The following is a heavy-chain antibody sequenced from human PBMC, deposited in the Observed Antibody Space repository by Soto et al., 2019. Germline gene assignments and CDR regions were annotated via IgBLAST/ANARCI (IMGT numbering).Heavy chain of an antibody. CDR2: IDDGAKV. V-gene: IGHV4-39*02. Sequence: SETLSLTCTVSGDSISGSPYHWGWIRQPPGKGLEWIGSIDDGAKVYYNPSLSGRATLFVDTSKNRFSLSLNSVTAADTAVYYCAITPHIEVSGPDYWGQGTLVTVSS. CDR3: AITPHIEVSGPDY. J-gene: IGHJ4*02. CDR1: GDSISGSPYH. D-gene: IGHD6-19*01.